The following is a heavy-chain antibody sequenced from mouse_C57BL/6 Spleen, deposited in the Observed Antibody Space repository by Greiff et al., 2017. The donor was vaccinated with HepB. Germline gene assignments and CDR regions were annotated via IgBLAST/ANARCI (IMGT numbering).Heavy chain of an antibody. Sequence: EVQRVESGAELVRPGASVKLSCTASGFNIKDDYMHWVKQRPEQGLEWIGWIDPENGDTEYASKFQGKATITADTSSNTAYLQLSSLTSEDTAVYYCTPYYGTYWGQGTTLTVSS. CDR2: IDPENGDT. J-gene: IGHJ2*01. V-gene: IGHV14-4*01. CDR1: GFNIKDDY. D-gene: IGHD1-1*01. CDR3: TPYYGTY.